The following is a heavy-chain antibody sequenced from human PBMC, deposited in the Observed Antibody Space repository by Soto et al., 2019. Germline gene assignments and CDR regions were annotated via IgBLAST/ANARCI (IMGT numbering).Heavy chain of an antibody. CDR2: IWYDGSNK. J-gene: IGHJ6*02. CDR1: GFTFSSYG. CDR3: ARDQNDYSNYVTRGRQLYYYGMDV. D-gene: IGHD4-4*01. Sequence: GGSLRLSCAASGFTFSSYGVHWVRQAPGKGLEWVAVIWYDGSNKYYADSVKGRFTISRDNSKNTLYLQMNSLRAEDTAVYYCARDQNDYSNYVTRGRQLYYYGMDVWGQGTTVTV. V-gene: IGHV3-33*01.